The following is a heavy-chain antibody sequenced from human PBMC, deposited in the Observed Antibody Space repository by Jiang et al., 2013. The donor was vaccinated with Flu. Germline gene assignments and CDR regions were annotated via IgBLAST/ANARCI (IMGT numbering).Heavy chain of an antibody. D-gene: IGHD3-16*02. CDR2: IYYSGST. CDR1: GTSISGYY. J-gene: IGHJ5*02. CDR3: ARVLREHVWGTYRHRGWFDP. V-gene: IGHV4-59*01. Sequence: PGLVKPSETLSLTCTVSGTSISGYYWSWIRQPPGKGLEWVGHIYYSGSTNYNPSLKSRVTISLGTSKNQFSLKLSSVTAADTAVYYCARVLREHVWGTYRHRGWFDPWGQGTLVTVSS.